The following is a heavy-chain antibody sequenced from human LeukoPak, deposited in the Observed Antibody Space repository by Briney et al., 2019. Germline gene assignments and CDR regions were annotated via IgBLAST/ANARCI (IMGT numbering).Heavy chain of an antibody. Sequence: PGGSLRLSCAASGFTFNSYAMSWVRQAPGKGLEWVSGISGSGGSTFYADSVKGRFTISRDNSKNTLYLQMNSLRAEDTAVYYCAKVVSRYDFWSGYYVREVDDYWGQGTLVTVSS. CDR3: AKVVSRYDFWSGYYVREVDDY. D-gene: IGHD3-3*01. CDR1: GFTFNSYA. V-gene: IGHV3-23*01. CDR2: ISGSGGST. J-gene: IGHJ4*02.